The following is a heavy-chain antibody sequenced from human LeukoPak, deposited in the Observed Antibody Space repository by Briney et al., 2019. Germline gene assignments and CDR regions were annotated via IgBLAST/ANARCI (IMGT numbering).Heavy chain of an antibody. CDR3: AKERSLNGGYSDGYFDH. CDR1: GFTFSSYA. D-gene: IGHD4-23*01. Sequence: PGGSLRLSCAASGFTFSSYAMSWVRQTPGKGLEWVSVISDSGSNTYYADSVKGRFTISRDNSKNTLYLQINSLRAEDTALYHCAKERSLNGGYSDGYFDHWGQGTLVAVSS. V-gene: IGHV3-23*01. CDR2: ISDSGSNT. J-gene: IGHJ4*02.